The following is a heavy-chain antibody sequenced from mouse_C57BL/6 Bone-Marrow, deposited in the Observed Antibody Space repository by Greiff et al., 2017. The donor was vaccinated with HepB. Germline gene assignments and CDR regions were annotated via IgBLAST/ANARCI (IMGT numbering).Heavy chain of an antibody. D-gene: IGHD1-1*01. CDR1: GYSITSGYD. J-gene: IGHJ2*01. CDR3: ARGSYYGSSYYFDY. CDR2: ISYSGST. Sequence: EVHLVESGPGMVKPSQSLSLTCTVTGYSITSGYDWHWIRHFPGNKLEWMGYISYSGSTNYNPSLKSRISITHDTSKNHFFLKLNSVTTEDTATYYCARGSYYGSSYYFDYWGQGTTLTVSS. V-gene: IGHV3-1*01.